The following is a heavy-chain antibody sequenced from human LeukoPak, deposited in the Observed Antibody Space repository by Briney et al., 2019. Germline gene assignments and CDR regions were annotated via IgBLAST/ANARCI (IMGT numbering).Heavy chain of an antibody. Sequence: SVTLSLTCTVSGGSSSAYYYTWIRQPPGKGLEWIGLIYNSGSTNYNPSLKSRVIISADTSKNQFSLKLTSVTAADTAVYYCAREFSDWGQGTLVTVSS. V-gene: IGHV4-59*01. CDR3: AREFSD. CDR2: IYNSGST. D-gene: IGHD6-19*01. J-gene: IGHJ4*02. CDR1: GGSSSAYY.